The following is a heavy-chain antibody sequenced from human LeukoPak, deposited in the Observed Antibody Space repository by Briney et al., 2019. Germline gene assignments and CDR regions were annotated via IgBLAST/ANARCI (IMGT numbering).Heavy chain of an antibody. D-gene: IGHD6-6*01. CDR2: INHSGST. V-gene: IGHV4-34*01. CDR3: ARGRYDTYGVAGRRGYYYYMDV. J-gene: IGHJ6*03. Sequence: PSETLSLTCAVYGGSFSGYYWSWIRQPPGKGLEWIGEINHSGSTNYNPSLKSRVTISVDTSKNQFSLKLSSVTAADRAVYYCARGRYDTYGVAGRRGYYYYMDVWGKGTTVTVSS. CDR1: GGSFSGYY.